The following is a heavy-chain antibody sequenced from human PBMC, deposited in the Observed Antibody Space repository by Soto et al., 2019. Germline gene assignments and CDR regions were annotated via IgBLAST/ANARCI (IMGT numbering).Heavy chain of an antibody. Sequence: SETLSLTCTVSGGSISTYYWSWIRQPPGGTLEWIGYIYASGATTYNPSLESRVTMSVDMPNSEFSLELTSLTAADTAVYYCARSHSFDGSIYHYYFDFWGQGTLVTVSS. CDR2: IYASGAT. V-gene: IGHV4-59*01. CDR3: ARSHSFDGSIYHYYFDF. CDR1: GGSISTYY. D-gene: IGHD3-10*01. J-gene: IGHJ4*02.